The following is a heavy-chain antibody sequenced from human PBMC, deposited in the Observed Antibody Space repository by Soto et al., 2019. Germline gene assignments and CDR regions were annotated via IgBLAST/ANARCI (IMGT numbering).Heavy chain of an antibody. CDR2: YRNRPNSYTT. D-gene: IGHD3-22*01. V-gene: IGHV3-72*01. CDR3: ARATYERAWAYDI. Sequence: GGSLRLSCCGPGFIFTDHYMDWVRQAPGKGLEWVARYRNRPNSYTTEYASSVKGRFTISRDESKNSLDLQMNSLTSEDTAVYYCARATYERAWAYDIWGQGTMVTV. CDR1: GFIFTDHY. J-gene: IGHJ3*02.